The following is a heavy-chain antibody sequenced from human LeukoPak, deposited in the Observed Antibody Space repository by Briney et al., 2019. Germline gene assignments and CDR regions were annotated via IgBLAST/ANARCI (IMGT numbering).Heavy chain of an antibody. CDR3: ARGNYDILTGYYIGLDY. CDR2: INSDGSST. Sequence: QPGGSLRLSCAASGFTFSSYWMHWVRQAPGKGLVWVSRINSDGSSTSYADSVKGRFTISRDNSKNTLYLQMNSLRAEDTAVYYCARGNYDILTGYYIGLDYWGQGTLVTVSS. D-gene: IGHD3-9*01. J-gene: IGHJ4*02. V-gene: IGHV3-74*01. CDR1: GFTFSSYW.